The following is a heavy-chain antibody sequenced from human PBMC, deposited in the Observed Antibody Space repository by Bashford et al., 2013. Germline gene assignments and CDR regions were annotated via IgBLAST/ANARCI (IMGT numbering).Heavy chain of an antibody. D-gene: IGHD3-22*01. CDR1: GGSISSGGYY. Sequence: SETLSLTCTVSGGSISSGGYYWSWIRQHPGKGLEWIGYIYYSGSTYYNPSLKSRVTISVDTSKNQFSLKLSSVTAADTAVYYCARDSSGYLNWFDPVGPGNPGHRLL. CDR3: ARDSSGYLNWFDP. V-gene: IGHV4-31*03. CDR2: IYYSGST. J-gene: IGHJ5*02.